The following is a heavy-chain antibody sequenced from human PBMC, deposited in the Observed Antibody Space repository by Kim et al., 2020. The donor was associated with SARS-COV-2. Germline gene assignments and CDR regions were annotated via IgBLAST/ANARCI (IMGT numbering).Heavy chain of an antibody. CDR2: IHPSGGST. Sequence: ASVKVSCKASGYTFTSYYIHWLRQAPGQGLEWMGKIHPSGGSTTYAQKFQGRVTMTRDTSTTTVYMELSSLTSEDTAVYHCARDITGTTPFDPWGQGTLV. D-gene: IGHD1-7*01. CDR1: GYTFTSYY. V-gene: IGHV1-46*01. J-gene: IGHJ5*02. CDR3: ARDITGTTPFDP.